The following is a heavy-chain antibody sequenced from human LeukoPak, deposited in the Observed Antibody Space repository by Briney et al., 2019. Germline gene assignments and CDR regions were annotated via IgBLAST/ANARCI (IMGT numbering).Heavy chain of an antibody. J-gene: IGHJ6*01. Sequence: GRSLRLSCAPSGFTFSSYGMHWVRQAPGKGLEWVAVIWYDGSNKYYADSVKGRFTISRENSKNTLYLQMNSLRGEDTAVYYCARGLGLYYYYGMDVWGKATTVTVCS. D-gene: IGHD3-16*01. CDR3: ARGLGLYYYYGMDV. CDR1: GFTFSSYG. V-gene: IGHV3-33*01. CDR2: IWYDGSNK.